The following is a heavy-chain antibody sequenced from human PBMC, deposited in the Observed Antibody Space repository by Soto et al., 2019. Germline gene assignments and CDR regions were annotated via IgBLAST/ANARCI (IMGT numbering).Heavy chain of an antibody. J-gene: IGHJ5*02. CDR3: ATRPRASRGVVAAAGGYNWFDP. D-gene: IGHD6-13*01. CDR2: IIPIFGTA. V-gene: IGHV1-69*13. CDR1: GGTFSSYA. Sequence: GASVKVSCKASGGTFSSYAISWVRQAPGQGLEWMGGIIPIFGTANYAQKFQGRVTITADESTSTAYMELSSLRSEDTAVYYCATRPRASRGVVAAAGGYNWFDPWGQGTLVTVSS.